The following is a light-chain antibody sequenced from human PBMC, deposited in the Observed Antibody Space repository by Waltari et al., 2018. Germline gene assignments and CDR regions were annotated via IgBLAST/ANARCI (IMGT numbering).Light chain of an antibody. CDR3: CSYAGTFTYVL. CDR2: EVT. J-gene: IGLJ2*01. V-gene: IGLV2-23*02. Sequence: QSALTQPASVSGSPGQSITISCTGTSNDVGGYNLVSWYQQHPGKAPKLMIYEVTKRPSGVSKRFSGSKSGTTASLTISGLQAEDEADYYCCSYAGTFTYVLFGGGTKLTVL. CDR1: SNDVGGYNL.